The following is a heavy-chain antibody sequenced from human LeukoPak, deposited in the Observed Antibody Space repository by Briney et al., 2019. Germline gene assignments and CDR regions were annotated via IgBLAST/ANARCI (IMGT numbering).Heavy chain of an antibody. V-gene: IGHV3-21*01. J-gene: IGHJ6*02. Sequence: PGGSLRLSCAASGFTFISYSMNWVRQAPGKGLEWVSSISSYSTYIYYADPVKGRFTISRDNAKNSLYLQMNSLRAEDTAVYYCARDGGYSYGYGMDVWGQGTTVTVSS. CDR1: GFTFISYS. D-gene: IGHD5-18*01. CDR3: ARDGGYSYGYGMDV. CDR2: ISSYSTYI.